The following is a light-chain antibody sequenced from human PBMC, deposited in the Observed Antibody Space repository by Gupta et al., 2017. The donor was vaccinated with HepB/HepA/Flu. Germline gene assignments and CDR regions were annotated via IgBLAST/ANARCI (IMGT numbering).Light chain of an antibody. Sequence: QSALTQPASVSGSPGQSITISCTGTSSDVAGYNYVSWYQQHPGKAPKLLIYDVTNRPAGVANRFSGSKSGNTASLTISGLQAEDEGDYYCSSYSSSSTVIFGGGTELTVL. CDR3: SSYSSSSTVI. CDR2: DVT. CDR1: SSDVAGYNY. V-gene: IGLV2-14*03. J-gene: IGLJ2*01.